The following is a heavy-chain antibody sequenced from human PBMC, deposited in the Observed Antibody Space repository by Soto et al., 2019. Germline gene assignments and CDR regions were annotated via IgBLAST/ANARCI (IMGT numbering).Heavy chain of an antibody. D-gene: IGHD6-13*01. CDR3: ATQAVGSSWYYWFDP. J-gene: IGHJ5*02. CDR1: GGSFSSSPYY. CDR2: IHYTGTT. V-gene: IGHV4-39*01. Sequence: QLQLQESGPGLVKPSETLSLTCSVSGGSFSSSPYYWGWIRQSPGKGLEWIGGIHYTGTTYYNPSLKSRVPISVDTSKNQFSLKLSSVTAADTAVYYCATQAVGSSWYYWFDPWGQGTLVTVSS.